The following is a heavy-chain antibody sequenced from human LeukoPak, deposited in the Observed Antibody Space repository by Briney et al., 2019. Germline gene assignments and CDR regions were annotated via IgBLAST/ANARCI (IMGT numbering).Heavy chain of an antibody. CDR3: AREYYDFWSGYFCDY. J-gene: IGHJ4*02. Sequence: ASVKVSCKASGYTFTSYGISWVRQAPGQGLEWMGWISAYNGNTNYAQKLQGRVTMTTDTSTSTAYMELRSLRSDDTAVYYCAREYYDFWSGYFCDYWGQGTLVTVSS. D-gene: IGHD3-3*01. CDR2: ISAYNGNT. CDR1: GYTFTSYG. V-gene: IGHV1-18*01.